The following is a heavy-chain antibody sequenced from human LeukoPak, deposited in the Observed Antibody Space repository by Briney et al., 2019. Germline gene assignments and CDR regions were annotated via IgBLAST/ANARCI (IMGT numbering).Heavy chain of an antibody. Sequence: SETLSLTCTVSGGSISSYYWSWIRQPPGKGLEWIGYIYYSGSTNYNPSLKSRVTISVDTSKNQFSLKLSSVTAADAAVYYCATAYCSGGSCYFFDYWGQGTLVTVSS. D-gene: IGHD2-15*01. CDR1: GGSISSYY. CDR2: IYYSGST. J-gene: IGHJ4*02. CDR3: ATAYCSGGSCYFFDY. V-gene: IGHV4-59*01.